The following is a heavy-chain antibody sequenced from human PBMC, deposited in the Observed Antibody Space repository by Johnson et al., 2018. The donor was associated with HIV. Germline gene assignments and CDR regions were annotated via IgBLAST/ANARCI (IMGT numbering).Heavy chain of an antibody. Sequence: QVHLVESGGGVVQPARSLRLSCAASGFTFSSYSMHWVRQAPGKGLEWVAGISNDGRNKYYADSVKGRFTISRDNSKNTLYLQMNSLRAEDTAVYYCAKEFRLGYPPQIDAFDIWGQGTMVTVSS. CDR1: GFTFSSYS. V-gene: IGHV3-30*04. D-gene: IGHD3-9*01. CDR2: ISNDGRNK. J-gene: IGHJ3*02. CDR3: AKEFRLGYPPQIDAFDI.